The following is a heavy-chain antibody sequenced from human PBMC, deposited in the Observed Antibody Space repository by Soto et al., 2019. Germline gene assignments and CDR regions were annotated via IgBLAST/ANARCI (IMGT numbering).Heavy chain of an antibody. CDR3: ARSYGTGFLSGY. CDR1: GFTFTNFR. J-gene: IGHJ4*02. V-gene: IGHV3-7*01. D-gene: IGHD3-10*01. Sequence: EVHLVESGGGLVRPGESLRLSCAASGFTFTNFRMSWLRQAPGKGLEWVANIKQDGSETRYVDSVKGRFTISRDNAQNSLFLQMNSLRAEDTAIYYCARSYGTGFLSGYWGQGTLVTVST. CDR2: IKQDGSET.